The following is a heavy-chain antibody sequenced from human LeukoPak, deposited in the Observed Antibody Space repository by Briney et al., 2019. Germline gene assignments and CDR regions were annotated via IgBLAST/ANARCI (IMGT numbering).Heavy chain of an antibody. D-gene: IGHD5-18*01. CDR2: FDPEDGET. Sequence: ASVKDSCQVSGYTLTELSMHWVRQAPGKGLERMGGFDPEDGETIYAQKFQGRVTMTEDTSTDTAYMELSSLRSEDTAVYYCARVSQDTAMVDYYYYMDVWGKGTTVTISS. J-gene: IGHJ6*03. CDR1: GYTLTELS. V-gene: IGHV1-24*01. CDR3: ARVSQDTAMVDYYYYMDV.